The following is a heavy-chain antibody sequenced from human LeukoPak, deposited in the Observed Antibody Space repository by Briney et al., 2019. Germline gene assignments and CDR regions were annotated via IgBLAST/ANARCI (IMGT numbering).Heavy chain of an antibody. CDR2: IRTKGLGETA. V-gene: IGHV3-49*04. J-gene: IGHJ6*02. D-gene: IGHD1-26*01. Sequence: GGSLRLSCTASGFIFRDRAMSWVRQAPGKGLEWVGFIRTKGLGETAEYAASVKDRFTISRDDSNNIAYPHMNSLKTEDTAVYYCSRNSGTYRGYGMDVWGQGTPVTVSS. CDR1: GFIFRDRA. CDR3: SRNSGTYRGYGMDV.